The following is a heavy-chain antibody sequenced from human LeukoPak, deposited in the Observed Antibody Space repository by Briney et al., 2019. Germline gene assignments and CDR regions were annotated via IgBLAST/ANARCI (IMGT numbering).Heavy chain of an antibody. J-gene: IGHJ6*02. CDR1: GFTFSSYG. CDR3: ARDSSLSRILMVYAIVRPYYYYGMDV. CDR2: ISAYNGNT. V-gene: IGHV1-18*01. D-gene: IGHD2-8*01. Sequence: GASVKVSCKASGFTFSSYGFNWVRQAPGQGLEWMGWISAYNGNTNYAQKLQGRVTMTTDTSTSTAYMELRSLRSDDTAVYYCARDSSLSRILMVYAIVRPYYYYGMDVWGQGTTVTVSS.